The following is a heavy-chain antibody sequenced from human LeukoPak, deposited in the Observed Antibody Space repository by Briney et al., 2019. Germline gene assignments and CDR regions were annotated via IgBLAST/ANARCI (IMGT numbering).Heavy chain of an antibody. D-gene: IGHD2-21*02. V-gene: IGHV4-34*01. CDR3: ARGGGAYCGGDCYLDAFDI. Sequence: SETLSLTCTVSGSSISSYYWSWIRQPPGKGLEWIGEINHSGSTNYNPSLKSRVTISVDTSKNQFSLKLSSVTAADTAVYYCARGGGAYCGGDCYLDAFDIWGQGTMVTVSS. CDR1: GSSISSYY. J-gene: IGHJ3*02. CDR2: INHSGST.